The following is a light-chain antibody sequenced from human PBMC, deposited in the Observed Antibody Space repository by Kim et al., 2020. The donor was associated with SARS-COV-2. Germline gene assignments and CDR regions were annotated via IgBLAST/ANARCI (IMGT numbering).Light chain of an antibody. J-gene: IGLJ3*02. CDR2: ENN. CDR1: SSNIGNNY. V-gene: IGLV1-51*01. Sequence: GQKVNIACSGSSSNIGNNYVSWYQQLPGTAPKLLIYENNKRPSGIPDRFSGSKSGTSATLGSTGLQTGDEADYYCRTWDGSLSAWVFGGGTQLTVL. CDR3: RTWDGSLSAWV.